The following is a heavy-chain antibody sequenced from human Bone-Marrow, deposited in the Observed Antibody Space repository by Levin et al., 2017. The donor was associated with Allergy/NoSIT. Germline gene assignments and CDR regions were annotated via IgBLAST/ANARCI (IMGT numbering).Heavy chain of an antibody. CDR1: GLSVNTRGVG. V-gene: IGHV2-5*02. CDR2: IYWDDDK. J-gene: IGHJ5*02. Sequence: SGPTLVKPTQTLTLTCTLSGLSVNTRGVGVAWIRQPPGKALEWLALIYWDDDKRYSPSLKSRLTITKDISKNQVVLTMTNMDPEDTATYYCTHRSLGQIENNWFDPWGQGTLVTVSS. D-gene: IGHD5-24*01. CDR3: THRSLGQIENNWFDP.